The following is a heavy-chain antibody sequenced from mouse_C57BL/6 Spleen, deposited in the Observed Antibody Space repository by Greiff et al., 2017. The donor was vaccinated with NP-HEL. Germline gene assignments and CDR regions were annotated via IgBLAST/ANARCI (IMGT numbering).Heavy chain of an antibody. V-gene: IGHV1-15*01. CDR1: GYTFTDYE. Sequence: QVQLQQSGAELVRPGASVTLSCKASGYTFTDYEMHWVKQTPVHGLEWIGAIDPETGGTAYNQKFKGKAILTADKSSSTAYMELRSLTSEDSAVYYCTRTIQGAMDYWGQGTSVTVSS. J-gene: IGHJ4*01. CDR2: IDPETGGT. CDR3: TRTIQGAMDY.